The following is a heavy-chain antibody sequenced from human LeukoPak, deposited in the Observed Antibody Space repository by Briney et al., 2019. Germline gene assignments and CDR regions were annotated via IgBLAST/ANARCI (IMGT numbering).Heavy chain of an antibody. Sequence: SETLSLTCAVYGGSFSGYFWSWVRQSPGRGLEWIGEINHGRNANYNPSLKSRVTISVDTSNKQLSLNMTSVTAADTAVYYCARSPLHSGDYRFDLWGQGTLVTVSS. V-gene: IGHV4-34*01. J-gene: IGHJ4*02. CDR2: INHGRNA. D-gene: IGHD4-17*01. CDR1: GGSFSGYF. CDR3: ARSPLHSGDYRFDL.